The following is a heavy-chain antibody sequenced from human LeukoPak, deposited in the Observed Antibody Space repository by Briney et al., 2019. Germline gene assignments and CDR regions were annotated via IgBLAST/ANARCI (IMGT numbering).Heavy chain of an antibody. Sequence: PSETLSLTCAVYGGSFSGYYWSWIRQPPGKGLEWIGEINHSGSTNYNPSLKSRVTISVDTSKNQFSLKLSSVTAADTAVYYCARGNVDTAKRFDYWGQGALVTVSS. J-gene: IGHJ4*02. V-gene: IGHV4-34*01. CDR1: GGSFSGYY. CDR3: ARGNVDTAKRFDY. D-gene: IGHD5-18*01. CDR2: INHSGST.